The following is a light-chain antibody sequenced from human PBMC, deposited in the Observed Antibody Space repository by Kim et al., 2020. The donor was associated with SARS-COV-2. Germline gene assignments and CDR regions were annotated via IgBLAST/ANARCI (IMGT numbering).Light chain of an antibody. J-gene: IGLJ3*02. CDR1: SSNIGNNY. CDR3: GTWDSSLSAGV. Sequence: QSVLTQPPSVSAAPGQKVTISCSGSSSNIGNNYVSWYQQLPGTAPKPLIYDNNKRPSGILDRFSGSKSGTSATLGITGLQTGDEADYYCGTWDSSLSAGVFGGGTQLTVL. CDR2: DNN. V-gene: IGLV1-51*01.